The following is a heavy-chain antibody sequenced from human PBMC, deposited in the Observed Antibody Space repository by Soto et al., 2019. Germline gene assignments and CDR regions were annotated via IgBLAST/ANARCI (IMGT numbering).Heavy chain of an antibody. V-gene: IGHV3-30-3*01. J-gene: IGHJ6*02. CDR1: GFTFSTYA. Sequence: QVQLVESGGGVVQPGRSLRLSCAASGFTFSTYAMHWVRQAPVKGLEWVAVILYDGSKKDYANSVEGRFTISRDNSKNRLYLQMNSLRAEDTAVYYCARVNIAWNDVGAMDVWGQGTTVTVSS. D-gene: IGHD1-1*01. CDR3: ARVNIAWNDVGAMDV. CDR2: ILYDGSKK.